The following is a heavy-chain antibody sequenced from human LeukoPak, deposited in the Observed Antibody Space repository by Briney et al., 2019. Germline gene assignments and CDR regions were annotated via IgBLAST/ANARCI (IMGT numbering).Heavy chain of an antibody. Sequence: SQTLSLTCTVSGGSISSGDYYWSWIRQPPGKGLEWIGYIYYSGSTYYNPSLKSRVTISVDTSKNQFSLKLSSVTAADTAVYYCARGPITMVRGVITPVDYWGQGTLVTVSS. D-gene: IGHD3-10*01. CDR2: IYYSGST. J-gene: IGHJ4*02. V-gene: IGHV4-30-4*01. CDR1: GGSISSGDYY. CDR3: ARGPITMVRGVITPVDY.